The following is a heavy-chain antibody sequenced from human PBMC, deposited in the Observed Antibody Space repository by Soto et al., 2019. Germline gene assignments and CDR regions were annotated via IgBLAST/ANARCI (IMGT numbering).Heavy chain of an antibody. J-gene: IGHJ5*02. CDR2: IDPSDSYT. CDR1: GYSFTSYW. V-gene: IGHV5-10-1*01. Sequence: GESLKISCKGSGYSFTSYWISWVRQMPGKGLEWMGRIDPSDSYTNYSPSFQGHVTISADKSISTAYLQWSSLKASDTAMYYCARRDYYDSSGYYYVLDPWGKGTLVTVSS. D-gene: IGHD3-22*01. CDR3: ARRDYYDSSGYYYVLDP.